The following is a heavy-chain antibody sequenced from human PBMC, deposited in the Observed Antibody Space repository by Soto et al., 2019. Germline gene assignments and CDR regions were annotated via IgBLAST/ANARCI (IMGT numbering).Heavy chain of an antibody. J-gene: IGHJ6*02. Sequence: ASVKVSCKASGYTFATYALHWVRQAPGQSLEWMGCINAGNGNTKYSQKFQGRVTLISDTSASTAYMELSILQSEDTAVYYFARAFLWSSGYYYYYSMDDCGHLSTVTVYS. V-gene: IGHV1-3*01. CDR1: GYTFATYA. CDR2: INAGNGNT. CDR3: ARAFLWSSGYYYYYSMDD. D-gene: IGHD2-21*01.